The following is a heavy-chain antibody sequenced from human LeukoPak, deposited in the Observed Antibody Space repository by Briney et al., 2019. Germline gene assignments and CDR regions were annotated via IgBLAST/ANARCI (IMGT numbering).Heavy chain of an antibody. CDR1: GFIFSDYY. CDR3: AKGLGYCSGGSCDPPPDY. D-gene: IGHD2-15*01. V-gene: IGHV3-11*05. CDR2: ISSSSGYK. Sequence: GGSLRLSCAASGFIFSDYYMSWIRQTPEKGLEWLSYISSSSGYKNYADSLKGRFTISRDNSKNSLYLQMNSLRTEDTALYYCAKGLGYCSGGSCDPPPDYWGQGTLVTVSS. J-gene: IGHJ4*02.